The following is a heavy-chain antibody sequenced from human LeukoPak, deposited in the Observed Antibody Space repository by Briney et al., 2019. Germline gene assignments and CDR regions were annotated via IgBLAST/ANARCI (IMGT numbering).Heavy chain of an antibody. Sequence: ASVKVSCKASGYTFTGYYMHWVRQAPGQGLEWMGWINPNSGGTNYAQKFQGRVTMTRDTSISTAYMELSRLRSDDTAVYYCAREGHCSSTSCPGAADGGIDYWGQGTLVTVSS. CDR2: INPNSGGT. CDR1: GYTFTGYY. D-gene: IGHD2-2*01. V-gene: IGHV1-2*02. J-gene: IGHJ4*02. CDR3: AREGHCSSTSCPGAADGGIDY.